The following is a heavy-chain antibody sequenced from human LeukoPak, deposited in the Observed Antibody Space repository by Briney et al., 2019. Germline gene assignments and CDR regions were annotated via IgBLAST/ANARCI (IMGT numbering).Heavy chain of an antibody. CDR3: AKYLSAKGPPYALDV. V-gene: IGHV3-23*01. CDR2: ISGSGDST. CDR1: EFTFSSYA. J-gene: IGHJ6*02. Sequence: GGSLRLSCAASEFTFSSYAMQCVRQAPGKGLEWVSGISGSGDSTYYADSVKRRFTISRDNSKDTLYLQMNSLRAEDTARYYCAKYLSAKGPPYALDVWGQGTMVTVSS.